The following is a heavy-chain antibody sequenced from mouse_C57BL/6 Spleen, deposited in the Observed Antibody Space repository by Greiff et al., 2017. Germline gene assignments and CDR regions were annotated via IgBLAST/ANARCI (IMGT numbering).Heavy chain of an antibody. CDR3: AIYYYLLEGFDD. Sequence: QVQLQQPGAELVKPGASVKVSCKASGYTFTSYWMHWVKQRPGQGLEWIGRIHPSDSDTNYNQKFKGKATLTVDKSPRTAYMKLSSLTSEDSAVYYCAIYYYLLEGFDDWGQGTTLTVSS. CDR2: IHPSDSDT. J-gene: IGHJ2*01. V-gene: IGHV1-74*01. CDR1: GYTFTSYW. D-gene: IGHD1-1*01.